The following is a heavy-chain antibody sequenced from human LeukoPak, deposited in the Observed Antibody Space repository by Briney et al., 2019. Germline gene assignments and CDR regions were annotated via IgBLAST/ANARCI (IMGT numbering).Heavy chain of an antibody. D-gene: IGHD3-16*01. CDR1: GASISSSDYY. J-gene: IGHJ4*02. V-gene: IGHV4-61*08. Sequence: SETLSLTCSVSGASISSSDYYWGWIRQPPGKGLEWIGYIYYRGSTNYNPSLKSRVTISVDTSKNQFTLKLSSVTAADTAVYYCARGRYGWLPFDYWGQGTLVTVSS. CDR3: ARGRYGWLPFDY. CDR2: IYYRGST.